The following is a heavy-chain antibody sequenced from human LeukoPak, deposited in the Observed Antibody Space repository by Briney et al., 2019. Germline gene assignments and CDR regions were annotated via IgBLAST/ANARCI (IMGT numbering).Heavy chain of an antibody. V-gene: IGHV4-59*01. CDR1: GGSISRYY. J-gene: IGHJ4*02. D-gene: IGHD6-13*01. CDR3: ARGFSSWPYYLDY. CDR2: MYYSGST. Sequence: SETLSLTCSVSGGSISRYYWNWIRQPPGKGLEWIGYMYYSGSTNYNPSLKSRVTISIDTSKNQFSLKLSSVTAADTAVYYCARGFSSWPYYLDYWGQGTLVTVSS.